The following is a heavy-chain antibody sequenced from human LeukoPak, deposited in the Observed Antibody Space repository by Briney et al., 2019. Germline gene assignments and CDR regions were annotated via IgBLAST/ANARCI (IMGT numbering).Heavy chain of an antibody. Sequence: KNGESLKISCKASGYVFIRHWIGWVRQVPGKGLEWMGVIHPEDSYSRYNAAFQGQATLSVDESTSIAYLQLSSLKASGTAIYYCARQNHYYYYMDVWGRGTTVTVSS. CDR1: GYVFIRHW. J-gene: IGHJ6*03. CDR3: ARQNHYYYYMDV. V-gene: IGHV5-51*01. CDR2: IHPEDSYS.